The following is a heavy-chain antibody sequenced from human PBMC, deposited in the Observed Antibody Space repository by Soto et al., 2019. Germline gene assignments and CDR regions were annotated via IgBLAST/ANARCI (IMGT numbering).Heavy chain of an antibody. CDR1: GGSISSYY. Sequence: SETLSLTCTVSGGSISSYYWSWIRQPPGKGLEWIGYIYYSGSTNYNPSLKSRVTISVDTSKNQFSLKLSSVTAADTAVYYCARQIGGQLEFDSWGQGTLVTVSS. CDR2: IYYSGST. V-gene: IGHV4-59*08. CDR3: ARQIGGQLEFDS. D-gene: IGHD3-10*01. J-gene: IGHJ4*02.